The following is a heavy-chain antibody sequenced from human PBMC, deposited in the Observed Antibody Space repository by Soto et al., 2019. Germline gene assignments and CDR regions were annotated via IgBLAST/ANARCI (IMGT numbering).Heavy chain of an antibody. V-gene: IGHV4-34*01. CDR2: INHSGST. J-gene: IGHJ6*02. D-gene: IGHD3-22*01. CDR3: ARGRYYHSSGHPQLYYYYYYGMDA. Sequence: SETLSLTCAVYGGSFSGYYWSWIRQPPGKGRGWIGEINHSGSTNYNPSLKSRVTISVDTSKNQFSLKLSSVTAADTAVYYCARGRYYHSSGHPQLYYYYYYGMDAWGQGTTVT. CDR1: GGSFSGYY.